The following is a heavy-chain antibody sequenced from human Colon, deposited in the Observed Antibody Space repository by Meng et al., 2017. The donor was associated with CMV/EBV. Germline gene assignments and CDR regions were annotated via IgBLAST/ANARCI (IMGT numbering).Heavy chain of an antibody. CDR2: INTNTGNP. V-gene: IGHV7-4-1*02. CDR1: GYSFTNYH. D-gene: IGHD3-16*01. CDR3: ASSLGAGA. Sequence: TVSCKASGYSFTNYHVHGVRQAPGQGLEWMGWINTNTGNPTYAQGLTGRFGFSLDTSVSTAYLQISSLKAEDTAMYYCASSLGAGAWGQGTLVTVSS. J-gene: IGHJ5*02.